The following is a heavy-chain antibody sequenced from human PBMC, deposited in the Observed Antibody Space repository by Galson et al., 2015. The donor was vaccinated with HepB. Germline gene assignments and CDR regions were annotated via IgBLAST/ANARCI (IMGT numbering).Heavy chain of an antibody. CDR2: IISMFGAT. CDR1: GDTFSSYA. D-gene: IGHD3-22*01. CDR3: ARAFDSSTPYYYYVMDV. J-gene: IGHJ6*01. Sequence: SVKVSCKASGDTFSSYAISWVRQAPGQGLERMGGIISMFGATNYTQNFQGRVTITADKSTSTAYMELSSLRSEDTAVYYCARAFDSSTPYYYYVMDVWGQGTTVTVSS. V-gene: IGHV1-69*06.